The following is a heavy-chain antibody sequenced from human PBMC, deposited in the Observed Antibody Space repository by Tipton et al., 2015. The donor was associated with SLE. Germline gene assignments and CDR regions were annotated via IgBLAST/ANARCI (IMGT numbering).Heavy chain of an antibody. CDR3: ARVDGDSYYYYYYMDV. J-gene: IGHJ6*03. CDR1: GFTFSSYW. D-gene: IGHD4-17*01. Sequence: GSLRLSCAASGFTFSSYWMSWVRQAPGKGLEWVANIKQDGSEKYYVDSVKGRFTISRDNAKNSLYLQMNSLRAEDTAVYYCARVDGDSYYYYYYMDVWGKGTTVTVSS. V-gene: IGHV3-7*03. CDR2: IKQDGSEK.